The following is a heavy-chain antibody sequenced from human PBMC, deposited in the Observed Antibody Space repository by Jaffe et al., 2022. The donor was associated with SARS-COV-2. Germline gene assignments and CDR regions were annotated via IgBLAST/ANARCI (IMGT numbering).Heavy chain of an antibody. CDR3: ARGVSGTTLLSYGSFDY. V-gene: IGHV3-43*01. CDR2: ITWDGSTT. CDR1: GFIFDDYT. J-gene: IGHJ4*02. Sequence: EVQLVESGGVVVQPGGSLRLSCAASGFIFDDYTMHWIRQAPGKGLEWVSLITWDGSTTYYADSVKGRFTISRDNRQNSLFLQMDSLRSDDSALYYCARGVSGTTLLSYGSFDYWGQGTLVTVSS. D-gene: IGHD1-20*01.